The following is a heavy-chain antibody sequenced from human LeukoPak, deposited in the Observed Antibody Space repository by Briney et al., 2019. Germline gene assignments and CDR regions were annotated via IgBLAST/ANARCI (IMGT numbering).Heavy chain of an antibody. CDR1: GGSFSGYY. Sequence: SETLSLTCAVYGGSFSGYYWSWIRQPPGKGLEWIGEINHSGSTNYNPSLKSRVTISVDTSKNQFSLKLSSVTAADTAVYYCARRILGGSGWTFDSWGQGTLVTVSS. J-gene: IGHJ4*02. CDR3: ARRILGGSGWTFDS. CDR2: INHSGST. D-gene: IGHD6-19*01. V-gene: IGHV4-34*01.